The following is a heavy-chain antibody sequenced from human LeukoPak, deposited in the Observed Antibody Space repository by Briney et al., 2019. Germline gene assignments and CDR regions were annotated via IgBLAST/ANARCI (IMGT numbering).Heavy chain of an antibody. CDR2: ISSSGSTI. CDR3: ARDRYCDSSGYYYP. CDR1: GFTFSDYY. D-gene: IGHD3-22*01. V-gene: IGHV3-11*01. J-gene: IGHJ5*02. Sequence: PGGSLRLSCAASGFTFSDYYMSWIRQAPGKGLEWVSYISSSGSTIYYADSVKGRFTISRDNAKNSLYLQMNSLRAEDTAVYYCARDRYCDSSGYYYPWGQGTLVTVSS.